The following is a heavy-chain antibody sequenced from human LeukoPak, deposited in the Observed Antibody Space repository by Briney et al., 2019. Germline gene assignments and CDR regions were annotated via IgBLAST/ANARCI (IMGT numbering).Heavy chain of an antibody. CDR1: GYTFTGYY. CDR3: AVLGNGDYVDWGVDY. D-gene: IGHD4-17*01. V-gene: IGHV1-2*02. J-gene: IGHJ4*02. Sequence: ASVKVSCKASGYTFTGYYMHWVRQAPGQGLEWMGWINPNGGGTNYAQKFQGRATMTRDTSISTAYMELSRLRSDDTAVYYCAVLGNGDYVDWGVDYWGQGTLVTISS. CDR2: INPNGGGT.